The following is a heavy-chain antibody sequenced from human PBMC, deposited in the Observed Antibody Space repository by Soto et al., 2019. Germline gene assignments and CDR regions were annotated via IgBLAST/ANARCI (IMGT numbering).Heavy chain of an antibody. V-gene: IGHV1-69*02. CDR1: GGTFSSYT. J-gene: IGHJ4*02. CDR3: AMEYCSSTSCDRDY. D-gene: IGHD2-2*02. Sequence: QVQLVQSGAEVKKPGSSVKVSCKASGGTFSSYTISWVRQAPGQGLEWMGRIIPILGIANYAQKFQGRVRITADNSTGMAYMELSSLRSEDTAVYYCAMEYCSSTSCDRDYWGQGALVTVSS. CDR2: IIPILGIA.